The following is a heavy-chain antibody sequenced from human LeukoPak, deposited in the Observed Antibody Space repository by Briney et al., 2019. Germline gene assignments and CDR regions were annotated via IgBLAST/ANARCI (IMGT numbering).Heavy chain of an antibody. Sequence: SETLSLTCAVYGGSFSGYYWSWIRQPPGKGLEWIGEINHSGSTNYNPSLKSRATISVDTSKSQFSLKLSSVTAADTAVYYCARRVVPAARYWYFDLWGRGTLVTVSS. CDR1: GGSFSGYY. CDR2: INHSGST. V-gene: IGHV4-34*01. D-gene: IGHD2-2*01. CDR3: ARRVVPAARYWYFDL. J-gene: IGHJ2*01.